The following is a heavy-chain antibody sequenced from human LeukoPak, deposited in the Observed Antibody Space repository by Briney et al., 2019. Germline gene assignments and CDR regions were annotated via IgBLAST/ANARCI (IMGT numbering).Heavy chain of an antibody. CDR1: GGSISGYY. CDR3: ARDFKYYGSSGYYAFDI. CDR2: FYNRGTT. V-gene: IGHV4-59*01. J-gene: IGHJ3*02. D-gene: IGHD3-22*01. Sequence: SETLSLTCTVSGGSISGYYWGWIRQPPGKGLEWMGYFYNRGTTNYNPSLKSRITMSVDTSKNQFSLKLTPVTAADTAVYYCARDFKYYGSSGYYAFDIWGQGTMVTVSS.